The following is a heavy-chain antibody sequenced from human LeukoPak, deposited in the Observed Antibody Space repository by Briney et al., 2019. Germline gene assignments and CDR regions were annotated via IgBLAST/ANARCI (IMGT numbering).Heavy chain of an antibody. J-gene: IGHJ4*02. CDR2: ISGSGGTT. Sequence: GGSLRLSCAASGFTFSSYAMSWVRQAPGKGLEWVSAISGSGGTTYYADSVKGRFTISRDNSKNTLYLQMNSLRAEDTAVYYCAKHYFCSGTSHFDCWGQGTLVTVSS. D-gene: IGHD3-10*01. CDR1: GFTFSSYA. V-gene: IGHV3-23*01. CDR3: AKHYFCSGTSHFDC.